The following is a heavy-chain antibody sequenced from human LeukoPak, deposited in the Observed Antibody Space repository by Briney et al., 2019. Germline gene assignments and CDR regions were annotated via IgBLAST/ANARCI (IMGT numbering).Heavy chain of an antibody. CDR3: AKDSAGYRSSWHDPIGYFDY. J-gene: IGHJ4*02. Sequence: GGSLRLSCAASGFTVSNKYMTWVRQPPGKGLQWVAFIRYDGTITYYSDSVKGRFTISRDNSKNTLFLQMNSMRDADTAMYYCAKDSAGYRSSWHDPIGYFDYWGQGSLVTVSS. V-gene: IGHV3-30*02. CDR1: GFTVSNKY. CDR2: IRYDGTIT. D-gene: IGHD6-13*01.